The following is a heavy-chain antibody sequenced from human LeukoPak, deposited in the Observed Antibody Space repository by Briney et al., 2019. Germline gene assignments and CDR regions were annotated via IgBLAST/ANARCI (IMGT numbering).Heavy chain of an antibody. J-gene: IGHJ3*02. CDR2: IIPIFGTA. D-gene: IGHD3-3*01. Sequence: SVKVSCKASGGTFSSYAISWVRQAPGQGLEWMGGIIPIFGTANYAQKFQGRVTITADKSTSTAYMELSSLRSEDTAVYYCARDGLITIFGVVIDAFDIWGQGTMVTVSS. CDR3: ARDGLITIFGVVIDAFDI. V-gene: IGHV1-69*06. CDR1: GGTFSSYA.